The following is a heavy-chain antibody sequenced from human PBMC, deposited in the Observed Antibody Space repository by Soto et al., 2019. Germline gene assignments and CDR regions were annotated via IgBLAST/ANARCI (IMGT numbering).Heavy chain of an antibody. J-gene: IGHJ4*02. CDR2: INPNSGGT. CDR1: GYTFTGYY. CDR3: ARVGTYYDILTGYSYYFDY. Sequence: VASVKVSCKASGYTFTGYYMCWVQQAPGQGLEWMGWINPNSGGTNYAQKFQGRVTMTRDTSISTAYMELSRLRSDDTAVYYCARVGTYYDILTGYSYYFDYWGQGTLVTVSS. D-gene: IGHD3-9*01. V-gene: IGHV1-2*02.